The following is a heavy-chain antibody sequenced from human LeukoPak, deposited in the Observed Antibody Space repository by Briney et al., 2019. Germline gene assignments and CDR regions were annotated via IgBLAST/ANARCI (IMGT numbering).Heavy chain of an antibody. CDR1: GGSFSGYY. V-gene: IGHV4-34*01. CDR3: ARGLGYYYYMDV. Sequence: KPSETLSLTCAVYGGSFSGYYWSWIRQPPGKGLEWIGEINHSGSTNYNPSLKSRVTISVDTSKNQFSLKLSSVTAADTAVYYCARGLGYYYYMDVWGKETTVTVSS. J-gene: IGHJ6*03. D-gene: IGHD7-27*01. CDR2: INHSGST.